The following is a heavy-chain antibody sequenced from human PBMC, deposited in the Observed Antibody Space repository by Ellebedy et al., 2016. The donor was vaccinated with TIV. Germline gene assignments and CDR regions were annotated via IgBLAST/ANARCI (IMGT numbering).Heavy chain of an antibody. J-gene: IGHJ4*02. D-gene: IGHD4-17*01. V-gene: IGHV3-7*01. CDR2: IKQDGSEK. Sequence: GESLKISCAASGFTFSSYWMSWVRQAPGKGLEWVANIKQDGSEKYYVDSVKGRFTISRDNAKNSLYLQMNSLRAEDTAVYYCARRRTDYALDYWGQGTLVTVSS. CDR3: ARRRTDYALDY. CDR1: GFTFSSYW.